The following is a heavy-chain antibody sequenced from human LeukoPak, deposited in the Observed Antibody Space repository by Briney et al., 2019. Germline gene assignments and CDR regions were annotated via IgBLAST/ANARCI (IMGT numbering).Heavy chain of an antibody. CDR1: GGSISSSSYY. J-gene: IGHJ3*02. Sequence: PSETLSLTCTVSGGSISSSSYYWGWIRQPPGKGLEWIGRIYTSGSTNYNPSLKSRVTISVDTSKNQFSLKLSSVTAADTAVYYCARDYRYCSSTSCPRYAFDIWGQGTMVTVSS. CDR2: IYTSGST. CDR3: ARDYRYCSSTSCPRYAFDI. V-gene: IGHV4-39*07. D-gene: IGHD2-2*01.